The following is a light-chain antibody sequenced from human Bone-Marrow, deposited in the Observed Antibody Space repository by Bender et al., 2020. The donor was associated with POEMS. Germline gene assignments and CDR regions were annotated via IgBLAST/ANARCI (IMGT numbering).Light chain of an antibody. CDR1: SSDVATYDL. CDR2: EGV. V-gene: IGLV2-14*02. CDR3: GTWYNSLNIWV. J-gene: IGLJ3*02. Sequence: QAALTQPASVSGSPGQSITISCTATSSDVATYDLVSWYQQRPGRAPKVLIYEGVKQPSGVSDRFSGSKSGTSATLGITGLQTGDEADYYCGTWYNSLNIWVFGGGTKLTVL.